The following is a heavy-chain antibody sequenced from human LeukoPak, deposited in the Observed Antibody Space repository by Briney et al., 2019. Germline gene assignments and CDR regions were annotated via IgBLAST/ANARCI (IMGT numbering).Heavy chain of an antibody. Sequence: GGSLRLSCAASGFTFSSYWMSWVRQAPGKGLEWVANIKQDGSEKYYVDSVKGRFTISRDNAKNTLYLQMNILRAEDTAVYYCARPVYDIMNRAGTGGYSGGAFDIWGQGTMVTVSS. D-gene: IGHD3-9*01. CDR3: ARPVYDIMNRAGTGGYSGGAFDI. CDR1: GFTFSSYW. V-gene: IGHV3-7*01. J-gene: IGHJ3*02. CDR2: IKQDGSEK.